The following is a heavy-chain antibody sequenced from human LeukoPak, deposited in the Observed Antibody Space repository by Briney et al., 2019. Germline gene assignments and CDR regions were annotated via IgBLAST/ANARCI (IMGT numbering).Heavy chain of an antibody. V-gene: IGHV1-2*02. CDR1: RNTFTSDY. CDR3: ARDSSSRVLYYFDY. CDR2: INPNSGGT. J-gene: IGHJ4*02. Sequence: SVTLTSQYTRNTFTSDYMHFALDAPGQGLEWMGWINPNSGGTNYAQKFQGRVTMTRDTSISTAYMELSRLRSDDTAVYYCARDSSSRVLYYFDYWGQGTLVTVSS. D-gene: IGHD6-6*01.